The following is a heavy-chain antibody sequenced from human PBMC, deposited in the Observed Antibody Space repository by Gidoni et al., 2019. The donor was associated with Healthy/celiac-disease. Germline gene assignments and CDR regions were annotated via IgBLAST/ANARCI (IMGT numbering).Heavy chain of an antibody. CDR1: GLPFSSYS. V-gene: IGHV3-21*01. J-gene: IGHJ6*02. Sequence: EVQLVESGGGLVKPGGSLSLSCESSGLPFSSYSMTWVRQAPGKGLEWVLSISSSSRYIFYADSVKGRFTISRDNAKNSLYLQMNSLRAEDTAVYYCARDYCSGGSCYSSGMAVWGQGTTVTVSS. CDR2: ISSSSRYI. D-gene: IGHD2-15*01. CDR3: ARDYCSGGSCYSSGMAV.